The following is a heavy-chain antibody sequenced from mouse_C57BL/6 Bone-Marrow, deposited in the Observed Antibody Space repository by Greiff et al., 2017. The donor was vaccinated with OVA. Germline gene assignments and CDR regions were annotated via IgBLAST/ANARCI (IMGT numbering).Heavy chain of an antibody. J-gene: IGHJ2*01. CDR3: ARDPLYGNSDY. CDR2: ISDGGSYT. CDR1: GFTFSSYA. D-gene: IGHD2-1*01. Sequence: EVKVVESGGGLVKPGGSLKLSCAASGFTFSSYAMSWVRQTPEKRLEWVATISDGGSYTYYPDNVKGRFTISRDNAKNNLYLQMSHLKSEDTAMYYCARDPLYGNSDYWGQGTTLTVSS. V-gene: IGHV5-4*01.